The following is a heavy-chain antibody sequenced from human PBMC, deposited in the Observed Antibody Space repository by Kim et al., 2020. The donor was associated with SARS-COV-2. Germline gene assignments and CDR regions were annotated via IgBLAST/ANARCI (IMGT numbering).Heavy chain of an antibody. D-gene: IGHD6-6*01. CDR2: INHSGST. V-gene: IGHV4-34*01. CDR1: GGSFSGYY. Sequence: SETLSLTCAVYGGSFSGYYWSWIRQPPGKGLEWIGEINHSGSTNYNPSLKSRVTISVDTSKNQFSLKLSSVTAADTAVYYCARGLSRSSSSWVRELGYYMDVWGKGTTVTVSS. CDR3: ARGLSRSSSSWVRELGYYMDV. J-gene: IGHJ6*03.